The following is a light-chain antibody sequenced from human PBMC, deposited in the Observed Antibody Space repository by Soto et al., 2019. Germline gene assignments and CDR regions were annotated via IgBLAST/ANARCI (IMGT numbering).Light chain of an antibody. V-gene: IGKV1-39*01. J-gene: IGKJ1*01. CDR1: QSISSY. Sequence: DIQMTHSPSSLSASVGDRVTITCRASQSISSYLNWYQQKPGKAPKLLIYAASSLQSGVPSRFSGSGSGTEFTLTISSLQPDDFATYYCQQYNSYSFGQGTKVDIK. CDR2: AAS. CDR3: QQYNSYS.